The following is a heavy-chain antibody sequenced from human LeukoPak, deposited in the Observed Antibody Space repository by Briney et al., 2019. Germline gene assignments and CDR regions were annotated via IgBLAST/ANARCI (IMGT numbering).Heavy chain of an antibody. Sequence: SETLSLTCTVSGGSISTITYYWGWIRQPPGKGLEWVGHMYYRGNTFYSPSLKSRVTISVDTSKNQFSLKLRSVTAADTAVYYCARRSRSPYYYYYYMDVWGKGTTVTISS. CDR1: GGSISTITYY. D-gene: IGHD2-2*01. J-gene: IGHJ6*03. CDR2: MYYRGNT. CDR3: ARRSRSPYYYYYYMDV. V-gene: IGHV4-39*07.